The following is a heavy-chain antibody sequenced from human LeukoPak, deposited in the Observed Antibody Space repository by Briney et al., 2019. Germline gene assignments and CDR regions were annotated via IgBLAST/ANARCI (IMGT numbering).Heavy chain of an antibody. CDR1: GFTFASYA. J-gene: IGHJ4*02. V-gene: IGHV3-23*01. CDR2: ITASGGTS. D-gene: IGHD2-15*01. Sequence: GGSLRLSCAASGFTFASYAMNWVRQAPGKGLEWVSAITASGGTSFYADSVKGRFTISRDNAKNSLYLQMNSLRAEDTAVYYCARDQGVEGFDYWGQGTLVTVSS. CDR3: ARDQGVEGFDY.